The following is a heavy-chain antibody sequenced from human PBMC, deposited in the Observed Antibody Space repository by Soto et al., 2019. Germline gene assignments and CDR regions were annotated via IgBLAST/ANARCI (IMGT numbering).Heavy chain of an antibody. CDR2: ISATGGNT. V-gene: IGHV3-23*01. Sequence: PGGSLRLSCAAAGFTFSTYAMNWVRQAPGKGLEWVSAISATGGNTFYADSVKGRFTISRDNSKNTLYLQMNTLRAEDTAVYYCAKDQGSGRSDAFDIWGQGTMVNV. D-gene: IGHD6-19*01. CDR1: GFTFSTYA. CDR3: AKDQGSGRSDAFDI. J-gene: IGHJ3*02.